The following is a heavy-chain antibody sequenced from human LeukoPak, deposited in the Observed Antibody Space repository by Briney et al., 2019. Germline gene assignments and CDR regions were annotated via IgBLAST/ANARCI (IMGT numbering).Heavy chain of an antibody. V-gene: IGHV3-23*01. CDR1: GFTFSSYA. J-gene: IGHJ4*02. CDR2: ISGSGHST. CDR3: ARDDY. Sequence: GGSLRLSCAASGFTFSSYAMNWVRRAPGKGLEWVSVISGSGHSTYSADSVKGRFAVSRDNSKNTLYLQMNSLRAEDTAVYYCARDDYWGQGTLVTVSS.